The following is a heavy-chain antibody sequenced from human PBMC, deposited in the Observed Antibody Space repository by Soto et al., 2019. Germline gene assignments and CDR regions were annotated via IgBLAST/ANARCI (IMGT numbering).Heavy chain of an antibody. J-gene: IGHJ4*02. CDR3: AKDGYLDTYYCDY. CDR1: GFTFSSYA. V-gene: IGHV3-30-3*01. Sequence: QVQLVESGGGVVQPGRSLRLSCAASGFTFSSYAMHWVRQAPGKGLEWVAVISYDGISKHYADSVKGRFSISRDDSENTLYVQMNSLRAEDTDVYYCAKDGYLDTYYCDYWGQGTLVTVSS. D-gene: IGHD3-9*01. CDR2: ISYDGISK.